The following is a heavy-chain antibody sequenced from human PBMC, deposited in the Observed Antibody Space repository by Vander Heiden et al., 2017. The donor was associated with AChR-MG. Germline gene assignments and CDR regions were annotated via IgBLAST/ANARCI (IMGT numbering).Heavy chain of an antibody. CDR3: AKSLELWESHNRFDN. Sequence: DVQLLESGGNLSQPGVSLRLSCAASGFTFERYAMSWVRQAPGRGLEWVSTLSGSGDSTYYADSVKGRFTISRDNSKNTMYLQMNNLGAGDTAIYHCAKSLELWESHNRFDNWGLGTLVTVSS. D-gene: IGHD3-16*01. J-gene: IGHJ4*01. CDR2: LSGSGDST. CDR1: GFTFERYA. V-gene: IGHV3-23*01.